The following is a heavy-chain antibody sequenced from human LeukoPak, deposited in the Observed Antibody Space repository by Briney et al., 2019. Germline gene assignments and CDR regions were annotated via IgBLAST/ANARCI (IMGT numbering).Heavy chain of an antibody. CDR2: MNPNSGNT. CDR1: GGTFSSYA. Sequence: GASVKVSCKASGGTFSSYAINWVRQATGQGLEWMGWMNPNSGNTGYAQKFQGRVTITRNTSISTACMELSSLRSEDTAVYYCARVSRLSAYSGSYFPIWGQGTMVTVSS. D-gene: IGHD1-26*01. V-gene: IGHV1-8*03. CDR3: ARVSRLSAYSGSYFPI. J-gene: IGHJ3*02.